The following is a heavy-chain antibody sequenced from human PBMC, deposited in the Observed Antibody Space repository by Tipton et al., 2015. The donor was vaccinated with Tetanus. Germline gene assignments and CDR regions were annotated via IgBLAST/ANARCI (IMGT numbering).Heavy chain of an antibody. CDR3: ARKYGDYSDSPSLAFDI. CDR2: INHSGST. CDR1: GGSFSGYY. J-gene: IGHJ3*02. V-gene: IGHV4-34*01. Sequence: LRLSCAVYGGSFSGYYWSWIRQPPGKGLEWIGEINHSGSTNYNPSLKSRVTISVDTSKNQFSLKLSSVTAADTAVYYCARKYGDYSDSPSLAFDIWGQGTMVTVSS. D-gene: IGHD4-17*01.